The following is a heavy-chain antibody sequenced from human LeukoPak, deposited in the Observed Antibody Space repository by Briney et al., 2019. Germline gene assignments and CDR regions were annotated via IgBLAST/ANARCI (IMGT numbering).Heavy chain of an antibody. Sequence: SETLSLTCTVSGYSISRAYYWGWIRPPPGKGLEWIGSIYQSGTTYYNPSLKSRVTISIDTSRNQFSLKLSSLTAADTAVYYCARGEGPGIPIIWGQGTMVTVSS. CDR1: GYSISRAYY. CDR3: ARGEGPGIPII. CDR2: IYQSGTT. V-gene: IGHV4-38-2*02. J-gene: IGHJ3*02. D-gene: IGHD3-10*01.